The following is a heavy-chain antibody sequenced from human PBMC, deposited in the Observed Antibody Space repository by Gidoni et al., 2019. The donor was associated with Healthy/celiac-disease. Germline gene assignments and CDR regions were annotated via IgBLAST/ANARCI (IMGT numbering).Heavy chain of an antibody. CDR3: AKDLSSGRGY. CDR2: INGSGGST. Sequence: EVQLLESGGGLVQPGGSLRLSCAASGFTFSSYAMSWVRQAPGKGLGWVSAINGSGGSTYYADYVKGRFTISRDNSKNTLYLQMNSLRAEDTAVYYCAKDLSSGRGYWGQGTLVTVSS. V-gene: IGHV3-23*01. J-gene: IGHJ4*02. CDR1: GFTFSSYA.